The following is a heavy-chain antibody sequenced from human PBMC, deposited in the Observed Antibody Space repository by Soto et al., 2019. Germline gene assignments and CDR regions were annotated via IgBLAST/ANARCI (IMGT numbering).Heavy chain of an antibody. J-gene: IGHJ6*02. D-gene: IGHD5-12*01. V-gene: IGHV1-69*13. CDR3: ARRELLREDGGYSGYDRPYYYYYYGMDV. Sequence: ASVKVSCKASGGTFSSYAISWVRQAPGQGLEWMGGIIPIFGTANYAQKFQGRVTITADESTSTAYMELSSLRSEDTAVYYCARRELLREDGGYSGYDRPYYYYYYGMDVWGQGTTVTVSS. CDR2: IIPIFGTA. CDR1: GGTFSSYA.